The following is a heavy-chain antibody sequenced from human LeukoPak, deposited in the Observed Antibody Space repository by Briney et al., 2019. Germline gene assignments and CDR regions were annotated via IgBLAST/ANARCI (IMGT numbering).Heavy chain of an antibody. J-gene: IGHJ4*02. CDR1: GFTFSSYS. CDR3: ARDRGGSLLRPFDY. CDR2: ISSSSSTI. Sequence: PGRSLRLSCAASGFTFSSYSMNWVRQAPGKGLEWVSYISSSSSTIYYADSVKGRFTISRDNAKNSLYLQMNSLRDEDTAVYYCARDRGGSLLRPFDYWGQGTLVTVSS. D-gene: IGHD3-16*01. V-gene: IGHV3-48*02.